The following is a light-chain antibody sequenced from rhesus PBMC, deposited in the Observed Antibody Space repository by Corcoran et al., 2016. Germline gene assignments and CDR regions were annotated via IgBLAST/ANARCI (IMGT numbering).Light chain of an antibody. CDR3: QQHSSYPLT. V-gene: IGKV1S4*01. CDR1: QGISSW. Sequence: DIQMTHSPSSLSASVGDRVTLTCQASQGISSWLAWYQQKPGKAPKLLIYTASCLQSGVPSRFSGSGSGKYFTITISSLQPEDFATYYCQQHSSYPLTFGGGTKVEIK. CDR2: TAS. J-gene: IGKJ4*01.